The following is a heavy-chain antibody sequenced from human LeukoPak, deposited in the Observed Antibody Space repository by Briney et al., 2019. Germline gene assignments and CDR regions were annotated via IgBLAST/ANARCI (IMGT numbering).Heavy chain of an antibody. CDR3: ARKEVTMVTFDY. Sequence: PSETLSLTCTVSGGSISSYYWSWIRQPPGKGLEWIGYIYYSGSTNYNPSLKSRVTISVDTSKNQFSLKLSSVTAADTAVYYCARKEVTMVTFDYWGQGTLVTVSS. CDR2: IYYSGST. D-gene: IGHD3-10*01. V-gene: IGHV4-59*08. J-gene: IGHJ4*02. CDR1: GGSISSYY.